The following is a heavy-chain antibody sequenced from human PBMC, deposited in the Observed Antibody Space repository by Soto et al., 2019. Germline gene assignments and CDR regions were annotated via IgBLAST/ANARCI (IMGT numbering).Heavy chain of an antibody. CDR2: ISASGSNT. J-gene: IGHJ3*02. D-gene: IGHD3-3*01. CDR3: ARSDYDFWSDAILGAFDI. Sequence: PGGSLRLSCAASGFTFSTYVMTWVRQAPGKGLEWVSGISASGSNTYYADSVKGRFTISRDNSKNTLYLQMNSLRAEDTAVYYCARSDYDFWSDAILGAFDIWGQGTMLNVSS. CDR1: GFTFSTYV. V-gene: IGHV3-23*01.